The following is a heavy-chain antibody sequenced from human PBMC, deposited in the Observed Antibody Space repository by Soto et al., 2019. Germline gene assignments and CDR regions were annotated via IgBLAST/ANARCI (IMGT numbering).Heavy chain of an antibody. D-gene: IGHD2-2*01. J-gene: IGHJ5*02. V-gene: IGHV5-10-1*01. CDR1: GYSFTSYW. CDR2: IDPSDSYT. CDR3: ATPRGYCSSTSCSRDGWFDP. Sequence: GESLKISCKGSGYSFTSYWISWVRQMPGKGLEWMGRIDPSDSYTNYSPSFQGHVTISADKSISTAYLQWSSLKASDTAMYYCATPRGYCSSTSCSRDGWFDPRGQGTLVTVSS.